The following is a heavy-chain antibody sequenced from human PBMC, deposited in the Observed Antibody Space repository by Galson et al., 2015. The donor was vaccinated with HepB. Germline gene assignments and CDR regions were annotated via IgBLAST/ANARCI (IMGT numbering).Heavy chain of an antibody. CDR1: GFTFNDFG. CDR3: AKDLSADSGGYYHYYYYSMDS. J-gene: IGHJ6*02. CDR2: ILFDGSTD. V-gene: IGHV3-30*02. D-gene: IGHD1-26*01. Sequence: SLRLSCAASGFTFNDFGMNWVRQAPGKGLQWVALILFDGSTDHYADSLKGRFTISRDNSKSTLNLHMNSLTPEDTAVYYCAKDLSADSGGYYHYYYYSMDSWGQGTTVTVSS.